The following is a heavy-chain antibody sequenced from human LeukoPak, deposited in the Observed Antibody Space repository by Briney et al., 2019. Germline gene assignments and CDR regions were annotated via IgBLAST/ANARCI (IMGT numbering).Heavy chain of an antibody. CDR1: VFTFSDAL. CDR3: IVRGEGYGAYDGNYFDF. D-gene: IGHD4-17*01. CDR2: VKIKTDVGTT. J-gene: IGHJ4*02. V-gene: IGHV3-15*01. Sequence: GGSLRLSCAASVFTFSDALMSWGRQAPGKGREWGGRVKIKTDVGTTDYAAPVKGRFTISREDSKNTLHLQMNSLKTEDTAVYYCIVRGEGYGAYDGNYFDFWGQGTLVTVSS.